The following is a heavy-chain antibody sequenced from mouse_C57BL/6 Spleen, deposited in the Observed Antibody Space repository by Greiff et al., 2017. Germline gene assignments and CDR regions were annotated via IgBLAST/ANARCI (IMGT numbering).Heavy chain of an antibody. CDR1: GYSFTSGYD. CDR2: ISYNGST. D-gene: IGHD5-1*01. CDR3: ARGVLAWFAY. Sequence: EVQRVESGPGMVKPSQSLSLTCTVTGYSFTSGYDWHWIRHFPGNKLEWMGYISYNGSTNYNPSFKSRISFTHYTSKNHFFLKLNSVTTEDAATYYCARGVLAWFAYWGQGTLVTVSA. V-gene: IGHV3-1*01. J-gene: IGHJ3*01.